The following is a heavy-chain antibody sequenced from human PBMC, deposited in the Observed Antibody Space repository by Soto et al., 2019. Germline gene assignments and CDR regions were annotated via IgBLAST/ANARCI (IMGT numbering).Heavy chain of an antibody. CDR1: GYTFTGYY. CDR3: ARCGSGYCDAFDI. Sequence: ASVKVSCKASGYTFTGYYMHWVRQAPGQGLEWMGWISAYNGNTNYAQKLQGRVTMTTDTSTSTAYMELRSLRSDDTAVYYCARCGSGYCDAFDIWGQGTMVTVSS. V-gene: IGHV1-18*04. D-gene: IGHD3-22*01. CDR2: ISAYNGNT. J-gene: IGHJ3*02.